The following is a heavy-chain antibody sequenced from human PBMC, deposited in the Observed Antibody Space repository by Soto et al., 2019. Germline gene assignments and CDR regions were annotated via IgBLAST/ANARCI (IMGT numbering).Heavy chain of an antibody. CDR1: GYTFTDYY. Sequence: ASVEVCCKTSGYTFTDYYTHWVRQAPGQGLEWMGWMNPKSGGAYFAQKFQGRVTLTRDTSIGTAYIEVNSLPSDDTAVYFCTRENIENSDGLYDAFDIWGQGTTVTVSS. V-gene: IGHV1-2*02. CDR3: TRENIENSDGLYDAFDI. D-gene: IGHD5-18*01. CDR2: MNPKSGGA. J-gene: IGHJ3*02.